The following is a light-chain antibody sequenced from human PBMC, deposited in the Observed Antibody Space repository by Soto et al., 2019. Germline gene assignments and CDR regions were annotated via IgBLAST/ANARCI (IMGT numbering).Light chain of an antibody. CDR3: QSYDSTLSARYV. Sequence: QSVLTQPPSVSGAPGQRVTISCSGSSSNIGADYDVHWYQQRPGTAPKLLIFGNNNRPSGVPDRFSGSKPGTSASLAITGLQADDEGDYYCQSYDSTLSARYVFGTGTKVTVL. V-gene: IGLV1-40*01. CDR1: SSNIGADYD. J-gene: IGLJ1*01. CDR2: GNN.